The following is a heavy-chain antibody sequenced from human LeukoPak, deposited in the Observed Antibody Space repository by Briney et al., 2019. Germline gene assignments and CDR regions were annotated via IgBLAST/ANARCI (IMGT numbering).Heavy chain of an antibody. Sequence: QPGGSLRLSCAASGFTVSSNYMSWVRQAPGKGLEWVSVIYSGGSTYYADSVKGRSTISRDNSKNTLYLQMNSLRAEDTAVYYCVSSELVGFFDYWGQGTLVTVSS. D-gene: IGHD2-15*01. J-gene: IGHJ4*02. CDR1: GFTVSSNY. V-gene: IGHV3-66*01. CDR3: VSSELVGFFDY. CDR2: IYSGGST.